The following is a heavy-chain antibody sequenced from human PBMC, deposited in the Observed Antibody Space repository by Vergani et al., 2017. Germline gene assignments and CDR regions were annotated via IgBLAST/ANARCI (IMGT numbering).Heavy chain of an antibody. Sequence: QVQLQQWGAGLLKPSETLSLTCAVYGGSFSGYYWSWIRQPPGKGLEWIGEINHSGSTNYNPSPKSRVTISVDTSTNQFSLKLSSVTAADTAVYYCARDRIAAAGTRFDDWGQGTLVTVSS. CDR3: ARDRIAAAGTRFDD. CDR1: GGSFSGYY. D-gene: IGHD6-13*01. V-gene: IGHV4-34*01. CDR2: INHSGST. J-gene: IGHJ4*02.